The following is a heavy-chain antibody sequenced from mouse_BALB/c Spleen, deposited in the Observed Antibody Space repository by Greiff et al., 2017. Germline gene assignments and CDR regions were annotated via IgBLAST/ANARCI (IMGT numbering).Heavy chain of an antibody. CDR3: ARFTMIYYFDS. D-gene: IGHD2-4*01. J-gene: IGHJ2*01. Sequence: VQLQQSGAELAKPGASVKMSCKASGYTFTSYWMHWVKQRPGQGLEWIGYINPSTGYTEYNQKFKDKATLTADKSSSTAYMQLSSLTSEDSAVYYCARFTMIYYFDSWGQGTTLTVSS. V-gene: IGHV1-7*01. CDR2: INPSTGYT. CDR1: GYTFTSYW.